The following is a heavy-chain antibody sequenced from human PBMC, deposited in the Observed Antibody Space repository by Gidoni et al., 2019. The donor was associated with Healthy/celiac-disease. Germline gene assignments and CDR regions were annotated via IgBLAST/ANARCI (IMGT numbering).Heavy chain of an antibody. Sequence: QVQLVESGGGVVQPGRSLSLSCAASGFTFSSYGMPWVRQDPGKGLEWVAVISYDGSNKYYADSVKGRFTISRDNSKNTLYLQMNSLRAEDTAVYYCAKDRVMGTYYYDSSGYYPLGYYGMDVWGQGTTVTVSS. CDR3: AKDRVMGTYYYDSSGYYPLGYYGMDV. CDR2: ISYDGSNK. J-gene: IGHJ6*02. CDR1: GFTFSSYG. V-gene: IGHV3-30*18. D-gene: IGHD3-22*01.